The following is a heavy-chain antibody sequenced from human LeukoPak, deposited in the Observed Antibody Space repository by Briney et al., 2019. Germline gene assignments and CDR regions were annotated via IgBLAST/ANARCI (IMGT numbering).Heavy chain of an antibody. CDR2: ISSSSTI. Sequence: GGSLRLSCAASGFTFSSYSMNWVRQAPGKRLEWVSYISSSSTIYYADSVKGRFTITRDNAKNSLYLQMNSLRAEDTAVYYCARVPIGPAARRNYYYYMDVWGKGTTVTVSS. V-gene: IGHV3-48*04. D-gene: IGHD6-6*01. CDR1: GFTFSSYS. J-gene: IGHJ6*03. CDR3: ARVPIGPAARRNYYYYMDV.